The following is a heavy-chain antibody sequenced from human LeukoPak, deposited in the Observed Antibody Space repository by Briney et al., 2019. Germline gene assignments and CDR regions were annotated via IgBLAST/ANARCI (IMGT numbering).Heavy chain of an antibody. J-gene: IGHJ4*02. CDR2: ISGSGGST. CDR1: GFPFSSYA. Sequence: PGGSLRLSCAASGFPFSSYAMSWVRQAPGKGLEWVSAISGSGGSTYYADSVKGRFTISRDNSKNTLYLQMNSLRAEDTAVYYCAKFIGDYDANFDYWGQGTLVTVSS. V-gene: IGHV3-23*01. CDR3: AKFIGDYDANFDY. D-gene: IGHD4-17*01.